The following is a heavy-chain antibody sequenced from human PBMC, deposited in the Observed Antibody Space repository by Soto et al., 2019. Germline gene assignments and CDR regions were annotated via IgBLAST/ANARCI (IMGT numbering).Heavy chain of an antibody. V-gene: IGHV1-18*01. CDR1: GYTFTSYG. J-gene: IGHJ5*02. Sequence: ASVKVSCKASGYTFTSYGISWVRQAPGQGLGWMGWISAYNGNTNYAQKLQGRVTMTTDTSTSTAYMELRSLRSDDTAVYYCARSQMTTVTHAFDPWGQGTLVTSPQ. D-gene: IGHD4-17*01. CDR3: ARSQMTTVTHAFDP. CDR2: ISAYNGNT.